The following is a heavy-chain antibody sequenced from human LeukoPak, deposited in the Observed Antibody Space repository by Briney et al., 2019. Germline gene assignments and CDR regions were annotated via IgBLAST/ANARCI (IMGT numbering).Heavy chain of an antibody. CDR1: GGSINSYY. Sequence: SETLSLTCSVSGGSINSYYWSWLRQPPGKGLEWIGYIYYSGSTNYNPSLKSRVTISVDTSKNQFSLELSSVTAADTAVYYCARTQTGRFWSGRYGDYYYMDVWGKGTTVTVSS. CDR2: IYYSGST. V-gene: IGHV4-59*01. D-gene: IGHD3-3*01. J-gene: IGHJ6*03. CDR3: ARTQTGRFWSGRYGDYYYMDV.